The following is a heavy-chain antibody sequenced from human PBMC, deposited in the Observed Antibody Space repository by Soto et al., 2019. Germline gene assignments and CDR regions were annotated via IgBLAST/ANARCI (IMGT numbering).Heavy chain of an antibody. J-gene: IGHJ4*02. CDR2: ISGSGGST. CDR1: GFTFSSYG. Sequence: GGSLRLSCAASGFTFSSYGMSWVRQSPGKGLEWVSAISGSGGSTYYADSVKGRFTISRDNSKNTLYLQMNSLRAEDTAVYYCAKDGEPDYGSGSYYFDYWGQGTLVTVSS. V-gene: IGHV3-23*01. D-gene: IGHD3-10*01. CDR3: AKDGEPDYGSGSYYFDY.